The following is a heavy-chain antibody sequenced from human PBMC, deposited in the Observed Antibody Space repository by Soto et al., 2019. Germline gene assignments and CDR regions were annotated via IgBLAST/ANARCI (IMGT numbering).Heavy chain of an antibody. J-gene: IGHJ4*02. D-gene: IGHD3-3*01. Sequence: SETLSLTCTVSGGSISSSSNHWGWIRQPPGKGLEWIGNIYYSENTNYNPSLKSRVTISVDTSKNQFSLKLSSVTAADTAVYYCACNYYDFWSGYYSVGYFDYWAQGTPVTVSS. CDR3: ACNYYDFWSGYYSVGYFDY. V-gene: IGHV4-39*07. CDR2: IYYSENT. CDR1: GGSISSSSNH.